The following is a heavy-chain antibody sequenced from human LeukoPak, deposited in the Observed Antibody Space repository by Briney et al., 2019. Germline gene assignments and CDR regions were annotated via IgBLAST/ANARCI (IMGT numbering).Heavy chain of an antibody. V-gene: IGHV3-9*01. Sequence: GGSLRLSCAASGFIFDDYAMHWVRHAPGKGLEWVSGVSWKSDTVGYADSVKGRFTISRDNAKNSLYLQMNGLRAEDTALYYCAKSGKDGLLWFGELVSNYYYMGVWGKGTTVTVSS. J-gene: IGHJ6*03. CDR1: GFIFDDYA. D-gene: IGHD3-10*01. CDR3: AKSGKDGLLWFGELVSNYYYMGV. CDR2: VSWKSDTV.